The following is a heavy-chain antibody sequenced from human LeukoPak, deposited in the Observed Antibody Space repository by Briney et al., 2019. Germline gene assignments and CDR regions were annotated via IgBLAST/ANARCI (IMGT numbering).Heavy chain of an antibody. CDR3: ARGQTGGPRLDP. Sequence: GGSLRLSCAASGFTFSSHYMNWIRQAPGRGLEWVSYISSTSTYTKYADSVKGRFTISRDNSKNTVYLQLNSLRAEDTAVYYCARGQTGGPRLDPWGQGTLVSVSS. CDR2: ISSTSTYT. CDR1: GFTFSSHY. D-gene: IGHD2-8*02. V-gene: IGHV3-11*05. J-gene: IGHJ5*02.